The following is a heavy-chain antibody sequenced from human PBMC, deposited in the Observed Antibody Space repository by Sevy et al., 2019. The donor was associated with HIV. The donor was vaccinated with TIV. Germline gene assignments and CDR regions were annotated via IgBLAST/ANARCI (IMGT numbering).Heavy chain of an antibody. J-gene: IGHJ4*02. CDR1: GFTFSKYS. Sequence: GGSLRLSCAASGFTFSKYSMSWVRQPPGKGLEWVSTLSFGCCEINYAASVKGRFTISRDNSKSSVYLQMNNLRPEDTAVYYCAREGCTKPHDYWGQGTLVTVSS. CDR2: LSFGCCEI. V-gene: IGHV3-23*01. D-gene: IGHD2-8*01. CDR3: AREGCTKPHDY.